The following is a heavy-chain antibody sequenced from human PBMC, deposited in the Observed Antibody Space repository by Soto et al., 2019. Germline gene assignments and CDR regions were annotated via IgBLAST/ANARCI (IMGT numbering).Heavy chain of an antibody. V-gene: IGHV4-30-4*01. CDR1: GGSISSGDYY. CDR3: ARERPDGSGLDH. Sequence: QVQLQESGPGLVKPSQTLSLTCTVSGGSISSGDYYWSWIRQPPGKGLEWIGYIYYSGSTYYKPSLKGCVTISVDTSKNQFYLKLSEVTAADKAVYYWARERPDGSGLDHWGQGTLVTVAS. D-gene: IGHD1-26*01. J-gene: IGHJ5*02. CDR2: IYYSGST.